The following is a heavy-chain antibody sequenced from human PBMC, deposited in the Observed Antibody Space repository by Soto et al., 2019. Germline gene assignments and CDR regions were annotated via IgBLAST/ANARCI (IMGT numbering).Heavy chain of an antibody. J-gene: IGHJ4*02. CDR1: GITLSSYA. CDR3: AKVNSYSSGYYYNPYFDY. CDR2: ISASGGST. V-gene: IGHV3-23*01. Sequence: GGSLRLSCAASGITLSSYAMSWVRQAPGKGPEWVSGISASGGSTYYADSVKGRFTISRDNSKNTLYLQMNSLRAEDTAVYYCAKVNSYSSGYYYNPYFDYWGQGTLVTVSS. D-gene: IGHD3-22*01.